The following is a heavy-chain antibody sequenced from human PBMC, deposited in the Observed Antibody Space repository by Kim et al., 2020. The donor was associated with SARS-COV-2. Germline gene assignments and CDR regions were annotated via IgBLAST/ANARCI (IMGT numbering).Heavy chain of an antibody. D-gene: IGHD3-22*01. CDR1: GYTFTSYA. J-gene: IGHJ4*02. V-gene: IGHV1-3*01. Sequence: ASVKVSCKASGYTFTSYAIHWVRQAPGQRLEWMGWIYAGNGNTKYSQKLQGRVTITRDTSASTAYMELSSLRSEDTAVYYCARSGTDNMISYYSDYWGQG. CDR2: IYAGNGNT. CDR3: ARSGTDNMISYYSDY.